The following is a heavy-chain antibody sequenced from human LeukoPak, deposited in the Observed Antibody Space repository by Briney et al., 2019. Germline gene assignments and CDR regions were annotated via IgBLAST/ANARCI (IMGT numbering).Heavy chain of an antibody. Sequence: ASMKVSCKASGYTFTGYYIHWVRQAPGQGLEWMGRINPDSGDTDYAQKFQGRVTITTDESTSTAYMELSSLRSEDTAVYYCAGDKERGDTATDPYYFDYWGQGTLVTVSS. D-gene: IGHD5-18*01. CDR1: GYTFTGYY. CDR2: INPDSGDT. V-gene: IGHV1-2*06. J-gene: IGHJ4*02. CDR3: AGDKERGDTATDPYYFDY.